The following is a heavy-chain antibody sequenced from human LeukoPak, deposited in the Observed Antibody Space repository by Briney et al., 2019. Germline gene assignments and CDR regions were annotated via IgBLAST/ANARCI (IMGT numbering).Heavy chain of an antibody. D-gene: IGHD3-3*01. CDR2: IDEDGKTI. CDR3: VSDLCGGDDQ. Sequence: GGSLRLSCVASGFTFNSYWMHRVRQAPGKGLVWVSRIDEDGKTIDYADSVKGRFTISRDNAKDTLYHQMSSLRDEDTAVYYCVSDLCGGDDQWGRGTLVTVSS. V-gene: IGHV3-74*01. CDR1: GFTFNSYW. J-gene: IGHJ5*02.